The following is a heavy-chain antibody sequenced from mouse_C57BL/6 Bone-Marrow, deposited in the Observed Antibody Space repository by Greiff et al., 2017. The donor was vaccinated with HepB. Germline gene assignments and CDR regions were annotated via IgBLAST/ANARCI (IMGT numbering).Heavy chain of an antibody. Sequence: VQLQQPGAELVKPGASVKMSCKASGYTFTSYWITWVKQRPGQGLEWIGDIYPGSGSTNYNEKFKSKATLTVDTSSSTAYMQLSSLTSEDSAVYYCATQDDYYGSPLGYWGQGTTLTVSS. V-gene: IGHV1-55*01. CDR3: ATQDDYYGSPLGY. CDR2: IYPGSGST. CDR1: GYTFTSYW. J-gene: IGHJ2*01. D-gene: IGHD1-1*01.